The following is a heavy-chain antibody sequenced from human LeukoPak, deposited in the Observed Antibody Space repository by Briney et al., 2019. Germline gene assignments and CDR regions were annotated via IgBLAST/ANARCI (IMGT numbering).Heavy chain of an antibody. CDR1: GYTFTGYY. CDR2: INPNSGGT. D-gene: IGHD5-12*01. V-gene: IGHV1-2*04. J-gene: IGHJ5*02. Sequence: ASVKVPCKASGYTFTGYYMHWVRQAPGQGLEWMGWINPNSGGTNYAQKFQGWVTMTRDTSISTAYMELSRLRSDDTAVYYCARGGYSGYDSWFDPWGQGTLVTVSS. CDR3: ARGGYSGYDSWFDP.